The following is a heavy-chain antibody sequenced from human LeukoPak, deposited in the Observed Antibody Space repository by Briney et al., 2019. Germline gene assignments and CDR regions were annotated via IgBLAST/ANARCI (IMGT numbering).Heavy chain of an antibody. CDR2: ISGSNSYI. CDR3: ARDYSAAGNVDY. CDR1: GFTFSNYS. J-gene: IGHJ4*02. D-gene: IGHD6-13*01. V-gene: IGHV3-21*01. Sequence: GGSLRLSCAASGFTFSNYSMNWVRQAPGKGLEWVSSISGSNSYIYYADSVKGRFTISRDNAKNSLYLQMNSLRAEDTAVYYCARDYSAAGNVDYWGQGTLVTVSS.